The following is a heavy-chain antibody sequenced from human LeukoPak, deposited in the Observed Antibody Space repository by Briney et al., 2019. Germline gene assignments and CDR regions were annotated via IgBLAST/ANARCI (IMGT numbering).Heavy chain of an antibody. CDR2: IKSDGSST. CDR3: ARRGMTTVTGDY. D-gene: IGHD4-17*01. Sequence: GGSLRLSCAASGFTLSNYWMYWVRQAPGKGLVWVSRIKSDGSSTSYADSVKGRFTISRDNAKNTLYLQMNSLRAEDTAVYYCARRGMTTVTGDYWGQGTLVTVSS. CDR1: GFTLSNYW. J-gene: IGHJ4*02. V-gene: IGHV3-74*01.